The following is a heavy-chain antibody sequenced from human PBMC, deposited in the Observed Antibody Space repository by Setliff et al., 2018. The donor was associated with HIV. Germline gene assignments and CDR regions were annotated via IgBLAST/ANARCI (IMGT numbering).Heavy chain of an antibody. V-gene: IGHV4-39*07. Sequence: PSETLSLTCTVSGGSISSTIYYWGWIRQPPGKGLEWIGSIYYSGSTYYNPSLKSRVTISIDTSKNQFSLKLSSVTVADTAVYYCARTQTQDAFDIWGQGTMVTVSS. J-gene: IGHJ3*02. CDR2: IYYSGST. CDR3: ARTQTQDAFDI. CDR1: GGSISSTIYY.